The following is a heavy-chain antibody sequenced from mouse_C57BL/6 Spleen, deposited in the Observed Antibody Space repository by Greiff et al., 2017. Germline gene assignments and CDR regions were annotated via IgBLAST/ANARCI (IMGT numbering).Heavy chain of an antibody. CDR3: ARQNYDYDVRYAMDY. CDR1: GFTFSSYT. V-gene: IGHV5-9*01. CDR2: ISGGGGNT. D-gene: IGHD2-4*01. Sequence: EVKLMESGGGLVKPGGSLKLSCAASGFTFSSYTMSWVRQTPEKRLEWVATISGGGGNTYYPDSVKGRFTISRDNAKNTLYLQMSSLRSEDTALYYCARQNYDYDVRYAMDYWGQGTSVTVSS. J-gene: IGHJ4*01.